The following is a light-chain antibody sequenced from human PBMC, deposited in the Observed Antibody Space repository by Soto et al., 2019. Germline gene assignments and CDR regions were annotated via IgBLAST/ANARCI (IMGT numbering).Light chain of an antibody. CDR2: EVS. CDR1: SSDVGNYKY. V-gene: IGLV2-14*01. Sequence: PGQSITISCTGTSSDVGNYKYVSWYQQHPGKAPKLMIYEVSNRPSGVSNRFSGSKSGNTASLTISGLQAEDETDYYCFSYTSSGTYVFGTGTKVTVL. CDR3: FSYTSSGTYV. J-gene: IGLJ1*01.